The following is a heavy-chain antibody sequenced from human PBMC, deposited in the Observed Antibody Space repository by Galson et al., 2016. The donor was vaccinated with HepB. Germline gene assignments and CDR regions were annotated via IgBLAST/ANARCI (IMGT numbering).Heavy chain of an antibody. CDR2: VSSSSSFI. Sequence: SLRLSCAASGFTFSNYTMNWVRQAPGKGLEWVSSVSSSSSFIYYADSVKGRFTISRDNAESSLYLQMNSLRDEDTAVYYCARDMSSFYNYYYYGMDVWGQGTAVTVSS. D-gene: IGHD6-13*01. J-gene: IGHJ6*02. V-gene: IGHV3-21*01. CDR3: ARDMSSFYNYYYYGMDV. CDR1: GFTFSNYT.